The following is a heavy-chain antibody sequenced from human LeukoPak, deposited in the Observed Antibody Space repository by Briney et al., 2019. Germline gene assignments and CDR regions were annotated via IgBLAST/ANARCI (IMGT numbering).Heavy chain of an antibody. CDR1: EFSFSYYW. J-gene: IGHJ4*02. CDR2: IKQDGSEK. CDR3: AGGSGWVTDS. D-gene: IGHD6-19*01. V-gene: IGHV3-7*01. Sequence: GGSLRLSCAASEFSFSYYWMSWVRQAPGRGLEWVAYIKQDGSEKNYVDSVKGRFTISRDNAKNALYLQMNSLRAEDTAVYFCAGGSGWVTDSWGQGTLVTVSA.